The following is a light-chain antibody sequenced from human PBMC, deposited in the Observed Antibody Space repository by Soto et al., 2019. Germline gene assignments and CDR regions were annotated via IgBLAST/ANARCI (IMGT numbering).Light chain of an antibody. CDR3: AAWDDSRSWV. CDR2: SNN. Sequence: QSVLTQPPSASGTPGQRVTISCSGSSSNIGSNTVNWYQQLPGTAPKHLIFSNNQRPSGVPDRFSGSKSGTSASLAISGLQPEDEADYYCAAWDDSRSWVFGGGTKVTVL. J-gene: IGLJ3*02. V-gene: IGLV1-44*01. CDR1: SSNIGSNT.